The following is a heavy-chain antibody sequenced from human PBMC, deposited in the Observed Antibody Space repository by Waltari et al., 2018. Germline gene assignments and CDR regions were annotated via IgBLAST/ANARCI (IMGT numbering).Heavy chain of an antibody. CDR2: IYYSGST. CDR1: GGSISSGGYY. D-gene: IGHD6-19*01. CDR3: ARGADRYSSGWWYFDY. V-gene: IGHV4-31*01. Sequence: QVQLQESGPGLVKPSQTLSLTCTVSGGSISSGGYYWSWIRPPPGKGLEWIGYIYYSGSTYYNPSLKSLVTISVDTSKNQFSLKLSSVTAADTAVYYCARGADRYSSGWWYFDYWGQGTLVTVSS. J-gene: IGHJ4*02.